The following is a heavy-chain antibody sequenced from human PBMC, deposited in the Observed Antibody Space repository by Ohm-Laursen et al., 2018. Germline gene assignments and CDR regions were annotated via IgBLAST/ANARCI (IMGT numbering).Heavy chain of an antibody. CDR3: ASLPDYSGWAFDH. V-gene: IGHV4-59*12. Sequence: ETLSLTCTVSGDSLSGDYWTWIRQFPGRGLERIGYIHYDARTVYNPSLGSRVTISIDTSKNLFSLRLTSLTAADSAVYYCASLPDYSGWAFDHWGQGALVTVSS. CDR2: IHYDART. CDR1: GDSLSGDY. D-gene: IGHD6-19*01. J-gene: IGHJ4*02.